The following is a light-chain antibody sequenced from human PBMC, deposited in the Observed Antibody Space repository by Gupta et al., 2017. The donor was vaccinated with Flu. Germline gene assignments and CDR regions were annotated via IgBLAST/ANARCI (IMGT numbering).Light chain of an antibody. J-gene: IGKJ4*01. V-gene: IGKV3-20*01. CDR2: GAS. Sequence: EIVLTQPPGPLSLSPGERATLSCRASQSVSSSYLAWYQQKPGQAPRLLIYGASSRATGIPDRFSGSGSGTDFTLTISRLEPEDFAVYYCQQYGSSPQITFGGGTKVEIK. CDR1: QSVSSSY. CDR3: QQYGSSPQIT.